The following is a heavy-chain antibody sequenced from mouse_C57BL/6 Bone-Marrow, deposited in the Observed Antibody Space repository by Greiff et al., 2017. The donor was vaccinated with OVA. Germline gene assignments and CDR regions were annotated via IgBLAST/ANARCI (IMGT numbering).Heavy chain of an antibody. CDR1: GYTFTSYW. D-gene: IGHD1-1*01. Sequence: HVQLQQPGAELVKPGASVKLSCKASGYTFTSYWMHWVKQRPGQGLEWIGMIHPNSGSTNYNEKFKSKATLTVDKSSSTAYMQLSSLTSEDSAVYYCARDYGSYWDFDVWGTGTTVTVAS. CDR3: ARDYGSYWDFDV. V-gene: IGHV1-64*01. J-gene: IGHJ1*03. CDR2: IHPNSGST.